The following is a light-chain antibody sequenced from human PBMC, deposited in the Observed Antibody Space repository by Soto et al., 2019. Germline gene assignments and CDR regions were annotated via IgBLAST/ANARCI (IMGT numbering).Light chain of an antibody. Sequence: EIVLTQSPATLSLSPGERATLSCRASQSVSNYLAWYQQKPGQAPRLLIYGASNRATGIPARFTGSGSGTDFTLTISSLEPEDFAVDYCQHRGEWPRTFGKGTKLEIK. CDR3: QHRGEWPRT. V-gene: IGKV3-11*01. CDR2: GAS. CDR1: QSVSNY. J-gene: IGKJ2*01.